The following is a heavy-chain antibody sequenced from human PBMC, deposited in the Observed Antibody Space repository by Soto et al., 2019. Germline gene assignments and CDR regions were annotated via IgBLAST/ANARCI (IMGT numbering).Heavy chain of an antibody. CDR3: ARDNLVVPAAMEFYFDY. D-gene: IGHD2-2*01. CDR2: INPSGGST. J-gene: IGHJ4*02. V-gene: IGHV1-46*01. Sequence: ASVKVSCKASGYTFTSYYMHWVRQAPGQGLEWMGIINPSGGSTSYAQKFQGRVTMTRDTSTSTVYMELSSLRSEDTAVYYCARDNLVVPAAMEFYFDYWGQGTLVTVSS. CDR1: GYTFTSYY.